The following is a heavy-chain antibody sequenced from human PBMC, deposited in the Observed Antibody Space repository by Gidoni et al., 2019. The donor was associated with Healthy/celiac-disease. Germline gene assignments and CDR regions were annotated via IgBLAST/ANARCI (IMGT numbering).Heavy chain of an antibody. V-gene: IGHV3-43*02. CDR1: GFTFDDYA. CDR3: GASDIAVAGKGDDY. D-gene: IGHD6-19*01. J-gene: IGHJ4*02. CDR2: MSGDGGST. Sequence: EVQLLESGGGVVQPGGSLRLSCAASGFTFDDYAMHWVRQAPGKGLEWVSLMSGDGGSTYYADSVKGRFTISRDNSKNSLYLQMNSLRTEDTALYYCGASDIAVAGKGDDYWGQGTLITVSS.